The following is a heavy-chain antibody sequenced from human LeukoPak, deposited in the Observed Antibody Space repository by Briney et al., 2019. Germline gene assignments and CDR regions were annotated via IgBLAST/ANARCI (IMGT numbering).Heavy chain of an antibody. CDR1: GDSVSSNSAA. V-gene: IGHV6-1*01. J-gene: IGHJ4*02. D-gene: IGHD6-19*01. CDR2: TYYRSRWYN. CDR3: ARVTEKQYLPSDS. Sequence: PSQTLSLTCAISGDSVSSNSAAWNWIRQSPSRGLEWLGRTYYRSRWYNEYALSVKSRITINPDTSKNQFSLQLNSVTPEDTAVYYCARVTEKQYLPSDSWGQGTLVTVSS.